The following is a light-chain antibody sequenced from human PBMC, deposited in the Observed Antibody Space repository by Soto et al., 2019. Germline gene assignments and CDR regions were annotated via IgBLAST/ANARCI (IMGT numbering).Light chain of an antibody. CDR3: QQYNSYPRT. V-gene: IGKV1-5*03. CDR1: QSISSW. Sequence: DXQMTHSPSTLSASVGDRVTITCLASQSISSWLAWYQQKPGKAPKVLIYKAFSLESGVPSRFSGSGSGTEFPLTISSLQPDDFATYYCQQYNSYPRTFGQGTKVDIK. CDR2: KAF. J-gene: IGKJ1*01.